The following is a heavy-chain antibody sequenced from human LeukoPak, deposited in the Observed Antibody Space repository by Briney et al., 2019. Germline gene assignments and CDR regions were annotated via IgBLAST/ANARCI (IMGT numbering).Heavy chain of an antibody. Sequence: ASVKVSCKASGYTFTNYGISWVRQAPGQGLEWMGWINPNSGGTNYAQKFQGRVTMTRDTSISTAYMELSRLRSDDTAVYYCARSKARIAAAGPNWFDPWGQGTLVTVSS. CDR3: ARSKARIAAAGPNWFDP. CDR1: GYTFTNYG. J-gene: IGHJ5*02. D-gene: IGHD6-13*01. CDR2: INPNSGGT. V-gene: IGHV1-2*02.